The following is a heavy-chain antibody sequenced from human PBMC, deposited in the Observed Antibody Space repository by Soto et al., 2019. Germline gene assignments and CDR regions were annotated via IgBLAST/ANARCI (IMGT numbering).Heavy chain of an antibody. J-gene: IGHJ3*02. CDR1: GYPVTAYY. CDR2: INPATGAA. CDR3: ARGGGVGVAGSAAFDM. Sequence: QLHLVQSGAVVKKPGASVTVSCSASGYPVTAYYMHWVRQAPGRGLEWMGGINPATGAATYTQAFRGIVPRTSDSSKCNVFMELSGLICRGPAGFYVARGGGVGVAGSAAFDMWGQGTLVTVSS. V-gene: IGHV1-2*02. D-gene: IGHD3-3*01.